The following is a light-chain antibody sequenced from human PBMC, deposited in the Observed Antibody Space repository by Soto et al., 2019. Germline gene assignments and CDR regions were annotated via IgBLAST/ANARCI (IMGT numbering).Light chain of an antibody. CDR2: EGT. J-gene: IGLJ1*01. Sequence: QSVLTQPASVSGSPGQSITIFCTGTSSDVGSYDLVSWYQQYPGKAPKLMIYEGTKRPSGASYRFSGSRSGNTASLTISGLQAEDEADYYCCSYASSRTFVFGIGTKVT. CDR3: CSYASSRTFV. V-gene: IGLV2-23*01. CDR1: SSDVGSYDL.